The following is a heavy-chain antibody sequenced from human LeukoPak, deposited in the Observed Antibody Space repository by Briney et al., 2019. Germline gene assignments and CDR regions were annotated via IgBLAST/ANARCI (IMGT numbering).Heavy chain of an antibody. V-gene: IGHV1-69*05. CDR1: GGTFSSYA. Sequence: ASVKVSCKASGGTFSSYAISWVRQAPGQGLEWMGGIIPIFGTANYAQKFQGRVTITTDESTSTAYMELSSLRSEDTAVYYCARNRYCGGDCYSTFGYWGQGTLVTVSS. D-gene: IGHD2-21*02. CDR3: ARNRYCGGDCYSTFGY. J-gene: IGHJ4*02. CDR2: IIPIFGTA.